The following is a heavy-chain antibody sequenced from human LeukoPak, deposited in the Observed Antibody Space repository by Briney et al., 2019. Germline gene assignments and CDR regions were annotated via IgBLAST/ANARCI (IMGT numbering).Heavy chain of an antibody. J-gene: IGHJ3*02. CDR3: VHRSSMEAFDI. V-gene: IGHV5-51*01. CDR1: GYIFTSYW. D-gene: IGHD6-13*01. Sequence: GESLKISCKGSGYIFTSYWIGWVRQMPGKGLEWMGMIYPGDSDTRYSPSFQGQVTISADKSISTAYLQWSSLKASDTAMYYCVHRSSMEAFDIWGQGTMVTVSS. CDR2: IYPGDSDT.